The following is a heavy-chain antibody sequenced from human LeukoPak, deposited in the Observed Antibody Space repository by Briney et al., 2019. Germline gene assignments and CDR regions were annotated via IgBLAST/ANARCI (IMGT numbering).Heavy chain of an antibody. J-gene: IGHJ4*02. CDR1: GGSFSGYY. D-gene: IGHD3-10*01. Sequence: SETLSLTCAVYGGSFSGYYWSWIRQPPGKGLEWIGEINHSGSTNYNPSLKSRVTISVDKSKNQFSLKLSSVTAADTAVYYCAALWFGELTPFDYWGQGTLVTVSS. CDR3: AALWFGELTPFDY. CDR2: INHSGST. V-gene: IGHV4-34*01.